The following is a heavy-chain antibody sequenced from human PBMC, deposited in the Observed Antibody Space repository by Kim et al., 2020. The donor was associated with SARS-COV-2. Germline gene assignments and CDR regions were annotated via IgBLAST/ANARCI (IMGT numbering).Heavy chain of an antibody. D-gene: IGHD7-27*01. V-gene: IGHV4-31*02. CDR3: AREGTNWGRYYYYGMDV. Sequence: LKSRVTISVDTSKNQFSLKLSSVTAADTAVYYCAREGTNWGRYYYYGMDVWGQGTTVTVSS. J-gene: IGHJ6*02.